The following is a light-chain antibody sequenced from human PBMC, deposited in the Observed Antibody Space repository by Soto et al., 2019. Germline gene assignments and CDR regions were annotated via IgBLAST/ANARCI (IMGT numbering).Light chain of an antibody. V-gene: IGLV2-14*01. J-gene: IGLJ1*01. CDR3: SSYTSSSTLYYV. Sequence: QSALTQPASVSGSSGQSITISCTGTSSDVGGYNYVSWYQQHPGKAPKLMIYEVSNRPSGVSNRFSGSKSGNTASLTISGLQAEDEADYYCSSYTSSSTLYYVFGTGTKVTVL. CDR1: SSDVGGYNY. CDR2: EVS.